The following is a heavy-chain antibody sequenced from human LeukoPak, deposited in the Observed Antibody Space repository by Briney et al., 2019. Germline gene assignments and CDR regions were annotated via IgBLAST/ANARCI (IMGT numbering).Heavy chain of an antibody. CDR1: GGSFSGYY. CDR3: VGPGNNCDY. J-gene: IGHJ4*02. CDR2: INHSGST. D-gene: IGHD1-20*01. V-gene: IGHV4-34*01. Sequence: SQTLSLTCAVYGGSFSGYYWSWIRQPPGKGLEWIGQINHSGSTNYNPALKSRVTISVDTSKNKFSLKLSSVTAADTAVYYCVGPGNNCDYWGQGTLVSLSS.